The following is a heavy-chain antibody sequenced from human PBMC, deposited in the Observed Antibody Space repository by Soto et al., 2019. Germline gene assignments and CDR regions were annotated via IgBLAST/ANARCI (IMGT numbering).Heavy chain of an antibody. CDR2: ISGSGANT. Sequence: EVQLLESGGGLVQPGGSLRLSCAASGFTFSSYAMSWVRQAPGKGLEWVSGISGSGANTYYADSVKGRFTISRDNSNNTLYVHMNSLRAEDTAVYYCAKARAEGVLAAINYWGQGNLVTVSS. D-gene: IGHD2-15*01. CDR1: GFTFSSYA. J-gene: IGHJ4*02. CDR3: AKARAEGVLAAINY. V-gene: IGHV3-23*01.